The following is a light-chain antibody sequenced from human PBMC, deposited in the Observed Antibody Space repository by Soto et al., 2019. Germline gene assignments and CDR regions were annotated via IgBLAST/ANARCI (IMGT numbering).Light chain of an antibody. CDR3: MQATQYRPYT. CDR1: QSLVHSDGNTY. J-gene: IGKJ2*01. Sequence: DIVLTQTPLSSPVTLGQPASISCRSSQSLVHSDGNTYLSWFHQRPGQPPRLLIDKVSNRCSGVTDSFGGSGAGTDFTLKISRVEAEDVGIYFCMQATQYRPYTFGQGTKLEIK. CDR2: KVS. V-gene: IGKV2-24*01.